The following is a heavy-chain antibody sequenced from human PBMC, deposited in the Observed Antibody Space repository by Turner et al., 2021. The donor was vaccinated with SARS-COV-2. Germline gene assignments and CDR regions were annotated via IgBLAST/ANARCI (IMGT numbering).Heavy chain of an antibody. CDR1: GGPINTSPYY. V-gene: IGHV4-39*01. J-gene: IGHJ5*02. Sequence: QLQLQESGPGLVKPSETLSVTCTVSGGPINTSPYYWGWIRQPPGKGLEWIGNIYYSGSTYYNPSLKSRIIITIDTSKNQFTRQVTSVTAADTAIYYCASRRGGSAAYNPWGQGTLVTVSS. CDR2: IYYSGST. D-gene: IGHD6-13*01. CDR3: ASRRGGSAAYNP.